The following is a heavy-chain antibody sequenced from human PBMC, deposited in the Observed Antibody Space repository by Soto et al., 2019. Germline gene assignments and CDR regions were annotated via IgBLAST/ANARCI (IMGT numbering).Heavy chain of an antibody. CDR3: AKALPPYDSSGYRFDY. D-gene: IGHD3-22*01. J-gene: IGHJ4*02. CDR2: ISYDGSNK. Sequence: GGSLRLSCAASGFTFSSYGMHWVRQAPGKGLEWVAVISYDGSNKYYADSVKGRFTISRDNSKNTLYLQMNSLRAEDTAVYYCAKALPPYDSSGYRFDYWGQGTLVTVSS. CDR1: GFTFSSYG. V-gene: IGHV3-30*18.